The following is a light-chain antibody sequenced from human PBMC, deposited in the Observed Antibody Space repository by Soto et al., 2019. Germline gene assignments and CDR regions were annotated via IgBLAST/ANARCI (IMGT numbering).Light chain of an antibody. CDR3: QQSYNTPRT. V-gene: IGKV1-39*01. J-gene: IGKJ1*01. Sequence: DLQMTQSPSSLSASVGDRVTITCRASQSISSYLNWYQQKPGKAPKLLIYAASSLQSGVPSRFSGSGSGTDFTLTIGSLQPEDFATYYCQQSYNTPRTFGQGTKVEIK. CDR2: AAS. CDR1: QSISSY.